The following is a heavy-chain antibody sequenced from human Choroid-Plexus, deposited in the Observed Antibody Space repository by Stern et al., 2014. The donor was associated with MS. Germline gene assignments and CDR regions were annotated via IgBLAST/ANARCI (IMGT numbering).Heavy chain of an antibody. CDR1: GFTFGNYW. CDR2: IKPDGTEK. J-gene: IGHJ6*02. V-gene: IGHV3-7*01. D-gene: IGHD3-3*01. Sequence: EVQLVESGGGLVQPGGSLTISCTAAGFTFGNYWLTWVRQAPGKGLEWVANIKPDGTEKKYVASVKGRFTIARENARNSLYLQMNSLRVEGTALYYCARGYNTIYGIVKQRGSGMDVWGQGTTVIVSS. CDR3: ARGYNTIYGIVKQRGSGMDV.